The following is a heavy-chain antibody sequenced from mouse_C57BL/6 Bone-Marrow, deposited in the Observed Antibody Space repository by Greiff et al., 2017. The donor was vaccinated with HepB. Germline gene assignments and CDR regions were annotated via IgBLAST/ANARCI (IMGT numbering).Heavy chain of an antibody. V-gene: IGHV3-8*01. Sequence: EVKLEESGPGLAKPSQALSLTCSVTGYSITSDYWNWIRKFPGNKLEYMGYISYSGSTYYNPSLKSRISITRDTSKNQYYLQLNSVTTEDTATYYCARYRGTTEVAHYYAMDYWGQGTSVTVSS. CDR2: ISYSGST. CDR1: GYSITSDY. CDR3: ARYRGTTEVAHYYAMDY. J-gene: IGHJ4*01. D-gene: IGHD1-1*01.